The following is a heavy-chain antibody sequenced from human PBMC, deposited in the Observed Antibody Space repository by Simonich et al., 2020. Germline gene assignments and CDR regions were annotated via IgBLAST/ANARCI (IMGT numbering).Heavy chain of an antibody. Sequence: EVQLLESGGGLVQPGGSLRLSCAASGFTFSSYAMSWVRQAPGKGLEWVSAISGSGGSTYDADTVKGRFTISRDNSKNTLYLQMNSLRAEDTAVYYCAKDIGTVTTEWYFDLWGRGTLVTVSS. D-gene: IGHD4-17*01. V-gene: IGHV3-23*01. CDR3: AKDIGTVTTEWYFDL. J-gene: IGHJ2*01. CDR2: ISGSGGST. CDR1: GFTFSSYA.